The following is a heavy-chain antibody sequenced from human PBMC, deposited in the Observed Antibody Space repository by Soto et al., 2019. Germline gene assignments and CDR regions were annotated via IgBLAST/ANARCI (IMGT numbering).Heavy chain of an antibody. Sequence: GGSLRLSCTGSGFDFGDYYMSWIRQAPGKGLEWVSYIDSGEGTTYYTDSVKGRFTISRDNAKKTVYLQMSSLRVEDTALYYCVRPYYSSSWFPFDRWGQGTLVTVS. CDR1: GFDFGDYY. V-gene: IGHV3-11*01. D-gene: IGHD6-13*01. J-gene: IGHJ4*02. CDR3: VRPYYSSSWFPFDR. CDR2: IDSGEGTT.